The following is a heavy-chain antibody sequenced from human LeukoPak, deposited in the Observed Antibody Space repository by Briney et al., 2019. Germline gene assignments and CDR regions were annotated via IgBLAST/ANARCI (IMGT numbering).Heavy chain of an antibody. CDR3: ARDSRIVVVPAAPYYYYYGMDV. CDR1: GFTFSDYY. CDR2: ISSSGSTI. J-gene: IGHJ6*02. Sequence: PGGSLRLSWAASGFTFSDYYMSWIRQAPGKGLEWVSYISSSGSTIYYADSVKDRFTISRDNAKNSLYLQMNSLRAEDTAVYYCARDSRIVVVPAAPYYYYYGMDVWGQGTTVTVSS. D-gene: IGHD2-2*01. V-gene: IGHV3-11*01.